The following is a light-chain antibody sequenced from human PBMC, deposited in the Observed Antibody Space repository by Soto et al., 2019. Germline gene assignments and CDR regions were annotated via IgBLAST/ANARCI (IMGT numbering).Light chain of an antibody. Sequence: QSVLTQPASVSASPGQSITISCTGTSSDVGGYNYVSWYQQHPGKAPKLMIYEVSSRPSGVSNRFSGSKSGNTASLTISGLQAEDEADYYCSSYTSSSTRVFGTGTKLTVL. CDR1: SSDVGGYNY. CDR3: SSYTSSSTRV. V-gene: IGLV2-14*01. CDR2: EVS. J-gene: IGLJ1*01.